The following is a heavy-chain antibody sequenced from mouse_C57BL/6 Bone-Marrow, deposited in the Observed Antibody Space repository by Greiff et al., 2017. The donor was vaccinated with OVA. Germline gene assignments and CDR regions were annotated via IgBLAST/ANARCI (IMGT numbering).Heavy chain of an antibody. CDR2: IYPGDGDT. J-gene: IGHJ1*03. V-gene: IGHV1-82*01. CDR1: GYAFSSSW. D-gene: IGHD5-1*01. Sequence: VQLQQSGPELVKPGASVKISCKASGYAFSSSWMHWVKQRPGKGLEWIGRIYPGDGDTNYNGKFKGKATLTADKSSSTAYMQLSSRTSEDSAFYFCAIEDEYDWYFDVWGTWTTVTVSS. CDR3: AIEDEYDWYFDV.